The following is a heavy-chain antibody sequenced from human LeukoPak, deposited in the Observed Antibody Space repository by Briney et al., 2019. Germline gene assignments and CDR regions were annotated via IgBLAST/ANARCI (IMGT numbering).Heavy chain of an antibody. D-gene: IGHD3-22*01. CDR3: ARGGSDSSGYYYYFDY. J-gene: IGHJ4*02. Sequence: ASVKVSCKASGYTFTSYYMHWVRQAPGQGLEWMGIINPSGGSTSYAQKFRGRVTMTRDTSTSTVYMELSSLRSEDTAVYYCARGGSDSSGYYYYFDYWGQGTLVTVSS. CDR1: GYTFTSYY. V-gene: IGHV1-46*01. CDR2: INPSGGST.